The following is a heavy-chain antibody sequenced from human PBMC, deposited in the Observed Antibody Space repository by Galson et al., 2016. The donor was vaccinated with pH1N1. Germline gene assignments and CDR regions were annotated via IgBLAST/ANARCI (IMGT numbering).Heavy chain of an antibody. CDR1: GVSFRGYY. V-gene: IGHV4-34*01. CDR2: INHTGNT. J-gene: IGHJ6*03. CDR3: ARMRGGYDRPRARYYYYYMDV. Sequence: SETLSLTCAVYGVSFRGYYWSWIRQPPGKGLEWIGEINHTGNTNYSPSLKSRVTISVDTSNSQLSLHLNSVTAADTAVYYCARMRGGYDRPRARYYYYYMDVWGEGTTVTVSS. D-gene: IGHD5-12*01.